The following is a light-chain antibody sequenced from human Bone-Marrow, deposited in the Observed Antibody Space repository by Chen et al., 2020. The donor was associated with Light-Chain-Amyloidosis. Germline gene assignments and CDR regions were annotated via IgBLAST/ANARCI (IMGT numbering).Light chain of an antibody. CDR2: EVT. J-gene: IGLJ1*01. CDR3: SSYTITNTLV. CDR1: SSDVGGDNH. V-gene: IGLV2-14*01. Sequence: QSALPQPASFPGSPGPSLTTSCPGTSSDVGGDNHVSWYQQHPDKAPKLMIYEVTNRPSWVPDRFSGSKSANTASLTISGLQTEDEADYFCSSYTITNTLVFGSGTRVTVL.